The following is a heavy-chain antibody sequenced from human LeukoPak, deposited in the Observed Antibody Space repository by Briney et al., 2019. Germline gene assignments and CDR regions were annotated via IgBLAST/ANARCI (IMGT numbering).Heavy chain of an antibody. V-gene: IGHV3-30*03. CDR1: GFTFRDYA. CDR2: ISYDGSNK. CDR3: ARERVVPAAVFDY. Sequence: PGRTLRLSCAVSGFTFRDYAINWVRQAPGQGLKWLAVISYDGSNKYYADSVKGRFTISRDHSKNTLYLQMNSLRAEDTAVYYCARERVVPAAVFDYWGQGSLVTVSS. D-gene: IGHD2-2*01. J-gene: IGHJ4*02.